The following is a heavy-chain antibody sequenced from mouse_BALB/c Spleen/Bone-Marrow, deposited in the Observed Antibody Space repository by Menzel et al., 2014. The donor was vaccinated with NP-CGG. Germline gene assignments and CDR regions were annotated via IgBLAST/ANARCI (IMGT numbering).Heavy chain of an antibody. CDR1: GFTFSNYG. Sequence: EVKLMESGGDLVKPGGSLKLSCAASGFTFSNYGMSWVRQTPDERLEWVATISSVGSYTYYPDSVKGRFTISRDNAKNTLFLQMSSLKSEDTAMYYCARRGTGTGSYYFDYWGQGTTLTVSS. J-gene: IGHJ2*01. D-gene: IGHD4-1*01. CDR3: ARRGTGTGSYYFDY. V-gene: IGHV5-6*02. CDR2: ISSVGSYT.